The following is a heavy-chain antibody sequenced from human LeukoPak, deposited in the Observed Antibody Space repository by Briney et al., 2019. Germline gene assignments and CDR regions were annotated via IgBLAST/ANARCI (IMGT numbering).Heavy chain of an antibody. Sequence: KASETLSLTCTVSGGSISSSSYYWGWIRQPPGKGLEWIGSIYYSGSTYYNPSLKSRVTISVDTSKNQFSLKLSSVTAADTAVYYCILWSSGDRTPGAPTYGMDVWGQGTTVTVSS. D-gene: IGHD2-15*01. CDR1: GGSISSSSYY. V-gene: IGHV4-39*01. J-gene: IGHJ6*02. CDR2: IYYSGST. CDR3: ILWSSGDRTPGAPTYGMDV.